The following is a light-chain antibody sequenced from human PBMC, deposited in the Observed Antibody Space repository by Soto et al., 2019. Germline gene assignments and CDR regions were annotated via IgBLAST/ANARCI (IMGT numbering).Light chain of an antibody. CDR2: KAS. V-gene: IGKV1-5*03. CDR3: QQYDKYAWT. Sequence: DIQMTQSPSTLSASVGDRVTITCRASQSISSWLAWYQQKPGKAPKLPIYKASTLESGVPSRFSGSGSGTEFTLTISSLQPDDFATYYCQQYDKYAWTFGQGTKVEIK. J-gene: IGKJ1*01. CDR1: QSISSW.